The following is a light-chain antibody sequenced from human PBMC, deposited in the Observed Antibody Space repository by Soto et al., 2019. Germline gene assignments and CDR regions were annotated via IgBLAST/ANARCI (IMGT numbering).Light chain of an antibody. CDR2: GAS. CDR1: QSVSSS. V-gene: IGKV3-15*01. J-gene: IGKJ1*01. Sequence: EMVMTQSPATLSVSPGERATLSCRASQSVSSSLAWYQQKPGQAPRLLIHGASTRATGIPARFSGSGSGTEFTLTISSLQSEDSAVYYCQQYNNRWTFGQGTKLEIK. CDR3: QQYNNRWT.